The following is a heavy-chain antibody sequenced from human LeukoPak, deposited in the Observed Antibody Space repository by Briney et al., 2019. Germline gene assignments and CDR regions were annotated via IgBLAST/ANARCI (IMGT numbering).Heavy chain of an antibody. J-gene: IGHJ4*02. CDR2: ITTSSSYI. D-gene: IGHD6-19*01. CDR1: GFTFSSYS. V-gene: IGHV3-21*01. Sequence: GGSLRLSCAASGFTFSSYSMNWVRQAPGKGLEWVSSITTSSSYIYYADSVKGRFTVSRDNARNSLYLQMNSLRGEDTAVYYCARGLGGWYAGCDHWGQGTLVTVSS. CDR3: ARGLGGWYAGCDH.